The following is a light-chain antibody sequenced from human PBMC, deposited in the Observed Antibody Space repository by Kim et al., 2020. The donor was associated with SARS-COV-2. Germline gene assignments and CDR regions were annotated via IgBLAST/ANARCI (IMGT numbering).Light chain of an antibody. Sequence: ALGQTVRSTCQGDTLGSHYISWYQQKPGQAPVLVIHGENDRPSGIADRLSGSSSGNTASLTISGAQAEDEADYYCSSRDSSGDHLVFGGGTQLTVL. J-gene: IGLJ2*01. V-gene: IGLV3-19*01. CDR1: TLGSHY. CDR2: GEN. CDR3: SSRDSSGDHLV.